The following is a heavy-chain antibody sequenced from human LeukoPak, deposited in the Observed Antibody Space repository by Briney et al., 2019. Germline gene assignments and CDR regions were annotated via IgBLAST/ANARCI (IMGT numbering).Heavy chain of an antibody. CDR2: IYHSGST. Sequence: SGTLSLTCAVSGGSISSSNWWSWVRQPPGKGLEWIGEIYHSGSTNYNPSLKSRVTISVDKSKNQFSLKLSSVTAADTAVYYCARAGKYYYDIGAPNWFAPWGKETWVTVPS. V-gene: IGHV4-4*02. CDR1: GGSISSSNW. CDR3: ARAGKYYYDIGAPNWFAP. J-gene: IGHJ5*02. D-gene: IGHD3-22*01.